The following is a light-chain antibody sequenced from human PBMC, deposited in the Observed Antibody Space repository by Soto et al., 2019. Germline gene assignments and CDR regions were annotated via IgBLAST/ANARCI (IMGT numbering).Light chain of an antibody. CDR3: HQRSNWF. Sequence: EIVLTQSPATLSLSPGERATLSCRASQSVSSYLAWYQQKPGQAPRLLIYDASNRATGIPARFSGSGSGTDFTLTISSLEPEDFAVYYCHQRSNWFFGGGTKVEIK. CDR1: QSVSSY. J-gene: IGKJ4*01. CDR2: DAS. V-gene: IGKV3-11*01.